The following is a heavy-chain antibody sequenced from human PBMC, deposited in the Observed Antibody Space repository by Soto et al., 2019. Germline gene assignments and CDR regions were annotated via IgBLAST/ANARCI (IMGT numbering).Heavy chain of an antibody. CDR2: ISNDGTNK. CDR1: GFTFRSYG. J-gene: IGHJ6*02. Sequence: QVQLVESGGGVVQPGRSLRLSCAASGFTFRSYGMHWVRQAPGKGLEWLAVISNDGTNKYPADSVKGRLTLSRDNSRNTLSLEINNLRPEDTAVYYCGKDTLDCSGGDCPLYYYYGMDVWGQGTTVTVSS. CDR3: GKDTLDCSGGDCPLYYYYGMDV. D-gene: IGHD2-15*01. V-gene: IGHV3-30*18.